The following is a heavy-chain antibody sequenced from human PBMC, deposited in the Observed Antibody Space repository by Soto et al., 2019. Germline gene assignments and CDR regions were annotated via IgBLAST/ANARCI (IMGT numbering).Heavy chain of an antibody. J-gene: IGHJ4*02. CDR3: AKGPGNSFGVVNFDY. CDR1: GFTFSSYG. V-gene: IGHV3-30*18. Sequence: PGGSLRLSCAASGFTFSSYGMHWVRQAPGKGLEWVAVISYDGSNKYYADSVKGRFTISGDNSKNTLYLQMNSLRAEDTAVYYCAKGPGNSFGVVNFDYWGQGTLVTVSS. CDR2: ISYDGSNK. D-gene: IGHD3-3*01.